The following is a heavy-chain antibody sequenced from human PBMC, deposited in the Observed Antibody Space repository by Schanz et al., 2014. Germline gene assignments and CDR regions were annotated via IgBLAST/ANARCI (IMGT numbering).Heavy chain of an antibody. V-gene: IGHV1-18*01. CDR1: GYTFTTYA. Sequence: QVQLVQSRAEVKKPGASVRVSCKASGYTFTTYAMSWVRQAPGQGLEWVGWISVYTGNTKYGQKVQGRVTMTADTSTNTAYMELRSLRSDDTAVYYCAKAEYDILTDSYSRLDPWGQGTLVTVSS. J-gene: IGHJ5*02. CDR2: ISVYTGNT. D-gene: IGHD3-9*01. CDR3: AKAEYDILTDSYSRLDP.